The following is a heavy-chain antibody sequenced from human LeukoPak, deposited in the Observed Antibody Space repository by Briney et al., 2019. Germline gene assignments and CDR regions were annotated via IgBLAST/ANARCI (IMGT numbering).Heavy chain of an antibody. J-gene: IGHJ4*02. CDR3: ARDGVQAGGYYLDYFDY. D-gene: IGHD3-3*01. CDR1: GGSISSYY. V-gene: IGHV4-59*01. CDR2: IYYSGST. Sequence: SETLSLTCTVSGGSISSYYWSWIRQPPGKGLEWIGYIYYSGSTNYNPSLKSRVTISVDTSKNQFSLKLSSVTAADTAVYYCARDGVQAGGYYLDYFDYWGQGTLVTVSS.